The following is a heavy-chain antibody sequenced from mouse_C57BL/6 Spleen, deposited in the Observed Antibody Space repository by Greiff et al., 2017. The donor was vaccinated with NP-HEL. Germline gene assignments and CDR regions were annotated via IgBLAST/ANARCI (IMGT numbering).Heavy chain of an antibody. D-gene: IGHD4-1*01. CDR2: ISSGGSYT. Sequence: DVKLVESGGDLVKPGGSLKLSCAASGFTFSSYGMSWVRQTPDKRLEWVATISSGGSYTYYPDSVKGRFTISRDNAKNTLYLQMSSLKSEDTAMYYCARHGTGFDYWGQGTTLTVSS. V-gene: IGHV5-6*02. CDR1: GFTFSSYG. CDR3: ARHGTGFDY. J-gene: IGHJ2*01.